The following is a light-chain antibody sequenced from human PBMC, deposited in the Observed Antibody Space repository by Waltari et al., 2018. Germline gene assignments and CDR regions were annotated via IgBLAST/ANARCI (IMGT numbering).Light chain of an antibody. Sequence: DIQMTQSPSSLSASVGDRVTITCRASERISSSLNWYQQKPGKVPKLLIYSTSTLQSGVPSRFRGSGSGTDFTLTITSLQREDFATYYCQQSYSTPYTFGQGTNLEIK. V-gene: IGKV1-39*01. CDR3: QQSYSTPYT. CDR2: STS. J-gene: IGKJ2*01. CDR1: ERISSS.